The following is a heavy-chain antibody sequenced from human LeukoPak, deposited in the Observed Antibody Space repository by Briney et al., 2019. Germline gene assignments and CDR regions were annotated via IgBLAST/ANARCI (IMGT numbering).Heavy chain of an antibody. V-gene: IGHV3-48*01. J-gene: IGHJ4*02. CDR1: GFTFRTYS. D-gene: IGHD5-12*01. Sequence: PGGSQSLLCEGSGFTFRTYSLTGVRQVPGKGLEWISYITPTGNTFYYADSVKGRFTISRDNAKNSLFLQMNSLRVEDTAVYYCARSLSGYEPLCPFWSQRTQVTVSS. CDR2: ITPTGNTF. CDR3: ARSLSGYEPLCPF.